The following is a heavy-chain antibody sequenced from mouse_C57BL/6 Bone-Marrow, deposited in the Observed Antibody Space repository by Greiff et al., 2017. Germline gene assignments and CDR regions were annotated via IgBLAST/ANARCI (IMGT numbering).Heavy chain of an antibody. D-gene: IGHD1-1*01. J-gene: IGHJ1*03. Sequence: EVKLQESGAELVRPGSSVKMSCKTSGYTFTSYGINWVKQRPGQGLEWIGYLYIGNGYTEYNEKFKGKATLTSDTSSSTAYMQLSSLTSEDSAIYFCASGAPITTVVDPRYWYFEVWGTGTTVPVSS. CDR1: GYTFTSYG. V-gene: IGHV1-58*01. CDR3: ASGAPITTVVDPRYWYFEV. CDR2: LYIGNGYT.